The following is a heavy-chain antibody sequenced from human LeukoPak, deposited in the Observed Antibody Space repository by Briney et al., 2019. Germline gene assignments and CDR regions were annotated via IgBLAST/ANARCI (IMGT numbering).Heavy chain of an antibody. D-gene: IGHD4-17*01. CDR1: GFTFSSYA. CDR2: IKQGGSEK. CDR3: ARAPLYYGDSRYFDL. Sequence: PGGSLRLSCAASGFTFSSYAMTWVRQAPGKGLEWVANIKQGGSEKYYVDSVKGRFTISRDNAKNSLYLQMNSLRAEDTAVYYCARAPLYYGDSRYFDLWGRGTLVTVSS. V-gene: IGHV3-7*01. J-gene: IGHJ2*01.